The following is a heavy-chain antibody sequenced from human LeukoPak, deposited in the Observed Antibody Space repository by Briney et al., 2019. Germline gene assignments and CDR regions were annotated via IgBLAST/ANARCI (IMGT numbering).Heavy chain of an antibody. D-gene: IGHD1-26*01. Sequence: SVKVPCKASGGTFSSYAISWVRQAPGQGLEWMGGIIPIFGTANYAQKFQGRVTITADESTSTAYMELSSLRSEDTAVYYCARAVWGVGATSYYYYYMDVWGKGTTVTISS. V-gene: IGHV1-69*13. CDR1: GGTFSSYA. CDR3: ARAVWGVGATSYYYYYMDV. CDR2: IIPIFGTA. J-gene: IGHJ6*03.